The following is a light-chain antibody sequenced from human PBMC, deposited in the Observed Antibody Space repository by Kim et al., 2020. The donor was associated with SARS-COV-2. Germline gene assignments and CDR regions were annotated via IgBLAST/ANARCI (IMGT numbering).Light chain of an antibody. V-gene: IGLV2-11*03. CDR1: NSDIGGYSH. CDR3: CSYAGSYTYV. CDR2: DVN. J-gene: IGLJ1*01. Sequence: QSVTISCTGTNSDIGGYSHVSWYQQHPDKAPKLLIYDVNQRPSGVPDRFSGSKSGNTASLTISGLQAEDESDYYCCSYAGSYTYVFGTGTKVTVL.